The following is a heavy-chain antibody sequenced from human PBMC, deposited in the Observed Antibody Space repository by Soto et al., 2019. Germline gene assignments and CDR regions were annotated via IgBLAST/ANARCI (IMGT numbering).Heavy chain of an antibody. CDR1: GGTFSSYA. D-gene: IGHD6-19*01. J-gene: IGHJ4*02. Sequence: ASVKVSCKASGGTFSSYAISWVRQAPGQGLEWMGGIIPIFGTANYAQKFQGRVTITADESTSTAYMELSSLRSEDTAVYYCARRRVSSGLIYYFDYWGQGTLVTVSS. CDR3: ARRRVSSGLIYYFDY. CDR2: IIPIFGTA. V-gene: IGHV1-69*13.